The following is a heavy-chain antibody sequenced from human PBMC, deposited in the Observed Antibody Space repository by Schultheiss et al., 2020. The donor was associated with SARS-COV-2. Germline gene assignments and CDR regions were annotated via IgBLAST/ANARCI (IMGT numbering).Heavy chain of an antibody. V-gene: IGHV4-34*01. D-gene: IGHD3-3*01. CDR2: INHSGST. J-gene: IGHJ3*02. CDR3: ARAIRSAFDI. Sequence: SETLSLTCAVYVGSFSDYYWSWIRQPPGKGLEWIGDINHSGSTYYNPSLKSRVTISVDTSKNQFSLKLSSVTAADTAVYYCARAIRSAFDIWGQGTMVTVSS. CDR1: VGSFSDYY.